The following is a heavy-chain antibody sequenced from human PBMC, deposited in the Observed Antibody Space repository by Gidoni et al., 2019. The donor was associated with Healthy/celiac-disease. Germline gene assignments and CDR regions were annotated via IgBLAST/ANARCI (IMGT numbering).Heavy chain of an antibody. CDR2: INPNSGGT. CDR1: GYTFTGYY. J-gene: IGHJ5*02. Sequence: QVQLVQSGAEVTKPGASVKVSCKASGYTFTGYYMHWVRQAPGQGLEWMGWINPNSGGTNYAQKFQGRVTMTRDTSISTAYMELSRLRSDDTAVYYCARDSTMRRSTNWFDPWGQGTLVTVSS. D-gene: IGHD3-22*01. V-gene: IGHV1-2*02. CDR3: ARDSTMRRSTNWFDP.